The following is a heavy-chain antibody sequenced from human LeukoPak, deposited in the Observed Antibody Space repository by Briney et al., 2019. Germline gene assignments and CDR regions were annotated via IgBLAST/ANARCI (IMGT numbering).Heavy chain of an antibody. Sequence: GGSLRLARAASGVTVSSNYMSWVRQAPGKGLGWDSVMYSGGSTYSAGSVKGRFTNSRDNSKNTLYLQMNSLSAEDTAVYYCARGGGGSCYGSAGCAPDDYWGQGTLVTVSS. CDR1: GVTVSSNY. J-gene: IGHJ4*02. D-gene: IGHD2-15*01. CDR3: ARGGGGSCYGSAGCAPDDY. V-gene: IGHV3-66*01. CDR2: MYSGGST.